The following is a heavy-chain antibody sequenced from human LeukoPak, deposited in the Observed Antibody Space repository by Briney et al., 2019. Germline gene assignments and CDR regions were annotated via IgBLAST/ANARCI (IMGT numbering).Heavy chain of an antibody. CDR1: GFSFHKYG. D-gene: IGHD3-22*01. V-gene: IGHV3-30*02. CDR3: AKGDSSGYYYNWFDP. Sequence: GGSLRLSCAASGFSFHKYGMHWVRQAPGKGLEWVAYIRVDGIDKYYPDSVKGRFTISRDNAKNSLYLQMNSLRAEDMALYYCAKGDSSGYYYNWFDPWGQGTLVTVSS. CDR2: IRVDGIDK. J-gene: IGHJ5*02.